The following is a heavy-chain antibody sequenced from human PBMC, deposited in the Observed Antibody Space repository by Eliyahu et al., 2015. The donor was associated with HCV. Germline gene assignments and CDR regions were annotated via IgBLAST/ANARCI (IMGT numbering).Heavy chain of an antibody. Sequence: EVQLVESGGGLVKPGGSLRLSCAASGFTFTNAWMSWVRQAPGKGLEWVGLIKSKTDGGTTDYAAPVKGRFTISRDDSKNTLYLQMNSLKTEDTAVYYCTTDLGGWYDYWGQGTLVTVSS. J-gene: IGHJ4*02. V-gene: IGHV3-15*01. D-gene: IGHD6-19*01. CDR2: IKSKTDGGTT. CDR3: TTDLGGWYDY. CDR1: GFTFTNAW.